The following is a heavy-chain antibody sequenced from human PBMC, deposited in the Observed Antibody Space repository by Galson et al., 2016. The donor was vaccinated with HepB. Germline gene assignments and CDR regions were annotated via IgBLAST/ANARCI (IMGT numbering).Heavy chain of an antibody. J-gene: IGHJ6*04. CDR3: AKELKDHSIKENYYYYYGMDV. Sequence: SLRLSCAASGFTFYDYAMHWVRQAPGKGLEWVSGISWNSGSIGYADSVKGRFTISRDNAKNSLYLQMNSLRAEDTALYYCAKELKDHSIKENYYYYYGMDVWGKGTTVTVSS. V-gene: IGHV3-9*01. CDR1: GFTFYDYA. CDR2: ISWNSGSI. D-gene: IGHD4-11*01.